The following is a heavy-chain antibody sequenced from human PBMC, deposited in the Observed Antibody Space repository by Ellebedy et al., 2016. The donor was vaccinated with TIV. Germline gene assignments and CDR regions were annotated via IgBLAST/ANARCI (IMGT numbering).Heavy chain of an antibody. D-gene: IGHD1-14*01. CDR3: ARDPPSILTRTWA. CDR1: GFTVTNNY. Sequence: GESLKISXVASGFTVTNNYMRWVRQAPGKGLEWGSTMYGGGSTSYADSVKGRFTISRDNSRNTLYLQMDSLKVDDTAVYYCARDPPSILTRTWAWGQGTLVTVSS. CDR2: MYGGGST. V-gene: IGHV3-66*01. J-gene: IGHJ4*02.